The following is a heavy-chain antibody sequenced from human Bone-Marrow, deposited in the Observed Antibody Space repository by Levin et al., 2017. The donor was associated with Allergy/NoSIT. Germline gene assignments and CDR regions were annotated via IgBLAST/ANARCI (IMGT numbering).Heavy chain of an antibody. CDR2: IHHSGST. D-gene: IGHD1-14*01. V-gene: IGHV4-4*02. CDR1: GGSVRSNNW. J-gene: IGHJ6*03. Sequence: PSETLSLTCAVSGGSVRSNNWWSWVRQPPGKGLEWIGEIHHSGSTSYNPSLKSRVTISVDKSKNQLSLQLSSVTAADTAVYYCARGITYYYYMDVWGKGTTVTVSS. CDR3: ARGITYYYYMDV.